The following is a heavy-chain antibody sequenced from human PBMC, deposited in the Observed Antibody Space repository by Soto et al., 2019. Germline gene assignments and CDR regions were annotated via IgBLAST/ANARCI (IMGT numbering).Heavy chain of an antibody. V-gene: IGHV1-3*01. Sequence: QVQLVQSGAEVKKPGASVKVSCKASGYTFTSYAMHWVRQAPGQRLEWMGWINAGNGNTKYSQKFQGRVTITRDTSASTAYMELSSLRSEDTAVYYCASSGVTLGVVAADYYYYYYMDVWGKGTTVTVSS. CDR2: INAGNGNT. CDR3: ASSGVTLGVVAADYYYYYYMDV. D-gene: IGHD2-15*01. CDR1: GYTFTSYA. J-gene: IGHJ6*03.